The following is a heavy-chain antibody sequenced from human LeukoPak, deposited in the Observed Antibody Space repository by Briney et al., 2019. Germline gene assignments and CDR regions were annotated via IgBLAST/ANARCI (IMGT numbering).Heavy chain of an antibody. CDR1: GYSFTSYW. J-gene: IGHJ3*02. CDR2: IYPGDSDT. V-gene: IGHV5-51*01. D-gene: IGHD3-3*01. CDR3: ARQAYDFWSGNDAFDI. Sequence: GESLKISCKGSGYSFTSYWIGWVRQMPGKGLEWMGIIYPGDSDTRYSPSFQGQVTISADKSISTAYLQWSSLKASDTAMYYCARQAYDFWSGNDAFDIWGQGTMVTVSS.